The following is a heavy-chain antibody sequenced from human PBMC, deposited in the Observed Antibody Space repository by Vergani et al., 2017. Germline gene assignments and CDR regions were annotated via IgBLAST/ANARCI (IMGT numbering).Heavy chain of an antibody. J-gene: IGHJ2*01. CDR2: IYNSGNG. Sequence: QMQLQESGPGLVKASETLALTCTVSGDSIISRSYYWGWTRQPPGKGLEWIGSIYNSGNGDSSSPLKSRVTISADTSKNQFSLKLTSVTAADTAVYYCASEKYYSXSTSHFRGRYFDVWGRGTLVTVPS. CDR1: GDSIISRSYY. D-gene: IGHD3-16*01. CDR3: ASEKYYSXSTSHFRGRYFDV. V-gene: IGHV4-39*01.